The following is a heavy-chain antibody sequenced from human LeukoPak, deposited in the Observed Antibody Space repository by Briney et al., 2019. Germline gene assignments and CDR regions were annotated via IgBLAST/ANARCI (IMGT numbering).Heavy chain of an antibody. J-gene: IGHJ3*02. D-gene: IGHD1-26*01. V-gene: IGHV4-61*01. Sequence: SETLSLTCTVSGGSISSSSYYWSWIRQPPGKGLEWIGYIYYSGSTNYNPSLKSRVTISVDTSKNQFSLKLSSVTAADTAVYYCARDNIKIVGAIDAFDIWGQGTMVTVSS. CDR1: GGSISSSSYY. CDR3: ARDNIKIVGAIDAFDI. CDR2: IYYSGST.